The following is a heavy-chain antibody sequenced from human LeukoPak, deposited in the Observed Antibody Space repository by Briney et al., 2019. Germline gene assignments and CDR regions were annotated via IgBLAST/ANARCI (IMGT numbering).Heavy chain of an antibody. J-gene: IGHJ2*01. CDR2: IHYSGST. CDR3: ARGELWYFDL. CDR1: GDSISSGDYY. V-gene: IGHV4-30-4*08. Sequence: PSQTLSLTCSVSGDSISSGDYYWSWIRQPPGKGPEWIGYIHYSGSTYYNPSLKSRVTISVDRSKNQFSLKLSSVTAADTAVYYCARGELWYFDLWGRGTLVTVSS. D-gene: IGHD3-10*01.